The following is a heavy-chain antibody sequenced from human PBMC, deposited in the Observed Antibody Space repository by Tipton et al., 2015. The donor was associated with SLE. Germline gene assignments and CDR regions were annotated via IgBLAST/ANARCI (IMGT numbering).Heavy chain of an antibody. V-gene: IGHV4-39*01. CDR1: GGSISSSRYY. J-gene: IGHJ4*02. Sequence: TLSLTCTVSGGSISSSRYYWGWIRQPPGKGLEWIGSIYDTGATYFNPSLKSRVTISVDMSQNQFSLKLNSVTAADTAVYYCARQGPPGLAAAGTGIDFWGQGTLVTVSS. CDR2: IYDTGAT. CDR3: ARQGPPGLAAAGTGIDF. D-gene: IGHD6-13*01.